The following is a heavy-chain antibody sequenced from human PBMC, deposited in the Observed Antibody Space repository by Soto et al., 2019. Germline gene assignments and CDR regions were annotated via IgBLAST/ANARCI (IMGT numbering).Heavy chain of an antibody. J-gene: IGHJ6*02. CDR1: GFTFSSYA. Sequence: GGSLRLSCAASGFTFSSYAMSWARQAPGKGLEWVSAISGSGGSTYYADSVKGRFTISRDNSTSTLYLQMNSLRAEDTAVYYCAKDPTYCSSTNCYRRGMDVWGQGTTVTVSS. CDR2: ISGSGGST. CDR3: AKDPTYCSSTNCYRRGMDV. D-gene: IGHD2-2*01. V-gene: IGHV3-23*01.